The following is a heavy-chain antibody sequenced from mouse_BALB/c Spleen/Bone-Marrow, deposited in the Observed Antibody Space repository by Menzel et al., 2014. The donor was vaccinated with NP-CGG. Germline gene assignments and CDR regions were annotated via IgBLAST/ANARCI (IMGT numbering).Heavy chain of an antibody. Sequence: VQLQQSGLDLVKPGASLKMSCTAYGYSFTGYYMAWVKPSHGKSLEWIGVVNPNNGGTSYTRTLRGKAILTVETSSSTAYMELRIPTAQHSEVCDRGRGYRNYWGFDVGGAVTPGPSSS. CDR1: GYSFTGYY. CDR2: VNPNNGGT. D-gene: IGHD1-2*01. J-gene: IGHJ1*01. V-gene: IGHV1-18*01. CDR3: GRGYRNYWGFDV.